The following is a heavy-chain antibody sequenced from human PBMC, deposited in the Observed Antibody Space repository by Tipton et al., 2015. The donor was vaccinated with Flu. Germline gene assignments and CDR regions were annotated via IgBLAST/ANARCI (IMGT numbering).Heavy chain of an antibody. J-gene: IGHJ5*02. D-gene: IGHD6-19*01. Sequence: LRLSCTVSGGSISSYYWSWIRQPPGKGLEWIGYIYYSGSTNYNPSLKSRVPISVDTSKNQFSLTLSSVTAADTAVYYCARSVAVAAPGWFDPWGQGTLVTVSS. V-gene: IGHV4-59*01. CDR2: IYYSGST. CDR1: GGSISSYY. CDR3: ARSVAVAAPGWFDP.